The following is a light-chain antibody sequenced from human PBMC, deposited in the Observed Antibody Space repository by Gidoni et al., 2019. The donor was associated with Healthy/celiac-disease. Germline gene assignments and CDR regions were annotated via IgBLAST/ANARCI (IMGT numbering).Light chain of an antibody. CDR2: WAS. Sequence: VALGERATINCKSSPSVLYSSNNKNYLAWYQQKPGQTPKLLIYWASTRESGVPDRFSGSGSGTDFTLTISSLQAEDVAVYYCQQYYSTPPTFGPGTKVDIK. CDR1: PSVLYSSNNKNY. V-gene: IGKV4-1*01. CDR3: QQYYSTPPT. J-gene: IGKJ3*01.